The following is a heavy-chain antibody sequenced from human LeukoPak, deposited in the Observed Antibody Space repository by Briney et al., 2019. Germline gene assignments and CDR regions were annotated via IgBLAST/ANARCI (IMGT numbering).Heavy chain of an antibody. D-gene: IGHD2-21*02. CDR1: GGSISSGGYY. V-gene: IGHV4-31*03. CDR3: ARGDIVVVTAIPGGPFDY. CDR2: IYYSGST. Sequence: PSETLSLTCTVSGGSISSGGYYWSWIRQHPGKGLEWIGYIYYSGSTYYNPSLKSRVTISVDTSKDQFSLKLSSVTAADTAVYYCARGDIVVVTAIPGGPFDYWGQGTLVTVSS. J-gene: IGHJ4*02.